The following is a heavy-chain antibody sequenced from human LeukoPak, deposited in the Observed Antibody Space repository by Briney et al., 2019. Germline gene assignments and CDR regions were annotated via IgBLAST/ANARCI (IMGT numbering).Heavy chain of an antibody. CDR2: IYYSGST. Sequence: GSLRLSCAASGFTVSSNYMSWVRQPPGKGLECIGEIYYSGSTNYNPSLKSRVAISVDKSTNQFSLKLSSVTAADTAMYYCARVRGSNFFDYWGQGTLVTVSA. D-gene: IGHD6-13*01. V-gene: IGHV4-4*02. CDR3: ARVRGSNFFDY. CDR1: GFTVSSNY. J-gene: IGHJ4*02.